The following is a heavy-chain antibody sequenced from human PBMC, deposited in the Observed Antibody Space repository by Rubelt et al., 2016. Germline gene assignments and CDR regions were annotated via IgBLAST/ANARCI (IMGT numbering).Heavy chain of an antibody. J-gene: IGHJ4*02. Sequence: TCTVSGGSISSYYWSWIRQPPGKGLEWIGYIYYSGSTNYNPSLKSRVTISVDTSKNQFSLKLSSVTAADTAVYYCARVVDFWSGYRTYYFDYWGQGTLVTVSS. CDR1: GGSISSYY. V-gene: IGHV4-59*01. D-gene: IGHD3-3*01. CDR2: IYYSGST. CDR3: ARVVDFWSGYRTYYFDY.